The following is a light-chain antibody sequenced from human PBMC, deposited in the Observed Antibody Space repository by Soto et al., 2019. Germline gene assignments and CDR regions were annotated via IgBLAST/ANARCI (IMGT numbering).Light chain of an antibody. V-gene: IGLV2-23*02. J-gene: IGLJ2*01. CDR2: DVN. CDR1: SANVGTYNL. Sequence: QSVLTQPASVSGSPGQSITISCTGTSANVGTYNLVSWYQQHPGKAPKLIIYDVNKRPSGVSTRFSGSKSGNTASLTISGLRPEDEAEYHCCSYAGNSDVVFVGGTKLTVL. CDR3: CSYAGNSDVV.